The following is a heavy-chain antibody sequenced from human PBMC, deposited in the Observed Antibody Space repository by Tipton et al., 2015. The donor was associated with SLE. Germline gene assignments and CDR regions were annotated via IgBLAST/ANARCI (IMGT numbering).Heavy chain of an antibody. CDR1: GSSVSSGSYY. CDR2: IYYSGST. D-gene: IGHD3-22*01. J-gene: IGHJ4*02. CDR3: ARGSYDSSGYSLGFDY. Sequence: TLSLTCTVSGSSVSSGSYYWSWIRQPPGKGLKWIGYIYYSGSTNYNPSLKSRVTISVDTSKNQFSLKLSSVTAADTAVYYCARGSYDSSGYSLGFDYWGQGTLVTVSS. V-gene: IGHV4-61*01.